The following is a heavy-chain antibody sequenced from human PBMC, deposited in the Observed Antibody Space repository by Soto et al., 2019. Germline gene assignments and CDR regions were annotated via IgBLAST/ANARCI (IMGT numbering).Heavy chain of an antibody. Sequence: QTLSLTCAISGDSVSSNSAAWNWIRQSPSRGLEWLGRTYYRSKWYNDYAVSVKSRITINPDTSKNQFSLQLNSVTPEDTAVYYCARDLADSSSWQPYYYYYGMDVWGQGTTVTVSS. CDR3: ARDLADSSSWQPYYYYYGMDV. CDR2: TYYRSKWYN. J-gene: IGHJ6*02. V-gene: IGHV6-1*01. CDR1: GDSVSSNSAA. D-gene: IGHD6-13*01.